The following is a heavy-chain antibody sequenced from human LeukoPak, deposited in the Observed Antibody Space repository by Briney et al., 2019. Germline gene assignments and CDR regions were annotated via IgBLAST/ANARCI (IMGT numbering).Heavy chain of an antibody. CDR3: AREKAEDFDY. CDR2: IGSSSISI. CDR1: GFTFSSYS. J-gene: IGHJ4*02. D-gene: IGHD1-14*01. Sequence: PGGYLRLSCAASGFTFSSYSMNWVRQAPGMGLEWVSSIGSSSISIYYADSVKGRFTTSRDNAKNSLYLQMNSLRPDDTAVYFCAREKAEDFDYWGQGTLVTVSS. V-gene: IGHV3-21*01.